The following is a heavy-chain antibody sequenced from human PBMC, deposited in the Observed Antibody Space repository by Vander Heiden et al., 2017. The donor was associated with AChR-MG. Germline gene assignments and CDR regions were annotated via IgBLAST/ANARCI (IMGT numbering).Heavy chain of an antibody. D-gene: IGHD4-17*01. V-gene: IGHV4-30-2*01. CDR3: ARTTTVVTPEGAFDI. J-gene: IGHJ3*02. CDR2: IYHSCST. Sequence: QPQLQESGSGLVKPSQTLSLTCAVSGGSISSGGYSWSWIRQPPGKGLEWIGYIYHSCSTYYNPSLKSRVTISVDRSKNQFSLKLSSVTAADTAVYYCARTTTVVTPEGAFDIWGQGTMVTVSS. CDR1: GGSISSGGYS.